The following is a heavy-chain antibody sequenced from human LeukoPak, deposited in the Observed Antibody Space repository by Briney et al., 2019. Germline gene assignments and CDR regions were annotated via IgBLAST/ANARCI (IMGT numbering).Heavy chain of an antibody. CDR2: IYHSGST. J-gene: IGHJ4*02. CDR1: GYSISSGYY. Sequence: SETLSLTCTVSGYSISSGYYWGWIRQPPGKGLEWIGSIYHSGSTYYNPSLKSRVTISVDTSKNQFSLKLSSVTAADTAVYYCARNERSNYGMGYWGQGTLVTVSS. V-gene: IGHV4-38-2*02. D-gene: IGHD4-11*01. CDR3: ARNERSNYGMGY.